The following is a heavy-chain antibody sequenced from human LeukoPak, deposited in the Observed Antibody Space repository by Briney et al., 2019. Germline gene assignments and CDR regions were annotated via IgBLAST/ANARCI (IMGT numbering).Heavy chain of an antibody. CDR3: ARGGYGGNSYAFDI. CDR1: GDSISSGGYS. CDR2: IYRSGST. Sequence: SETLSLTCAVSGDSISSGGYSWSWIRLPPGKGLEWIGYIYRSGSTSYNPSLKSRVTISIDRSKNQFSLKLGSMTAADTAVYYCARGGYGGNSYAFDIWGQGTMVTVSS. D-gene: IGHD4-23*01. J-gene: IGHJ3*02. V-gene: IGHV4-30-2*01.